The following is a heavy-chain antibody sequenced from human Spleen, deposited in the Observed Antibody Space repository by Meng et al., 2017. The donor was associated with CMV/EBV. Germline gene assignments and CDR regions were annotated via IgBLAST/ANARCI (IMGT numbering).Heavy chain of an antibody. CDR1: GYSFTGYY. CDR2: INPNSGGT. D-gene: IGHD5-18*01. Sequence: VQLVSRGAGGKKPGPSWNVPVNAPGYSFTGYYMHWVRQAPGQGLEWMGWINPNSGGTNYAQKFQGRVTMTRDTSISTAYMELSRLRSDATAVYYCASAVAMACFDYWGQGTLVTVSS. J-gene: IGHJ4*02. CDR3: ASAVAMACFDY. V-gene: IGHV1-2*02.